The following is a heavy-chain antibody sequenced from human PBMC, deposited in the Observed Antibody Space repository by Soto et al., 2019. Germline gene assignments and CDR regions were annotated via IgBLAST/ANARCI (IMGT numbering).Heavy chain of an antibody. CDR2: LYWNDDR. Sequence: GSGPTLVNPTQTLTLTCTFSGLSLSSIGVAVGWIRQPPGKALEWLALLYWNDDRRYSPSLKSRLTITKDTSKNQVVLTMTNMDPADTATYYCAHSASVPCCYYFDSWGQGTLVTVSS. V-gene: IGHV2-5*01. D-gene: IGHD1-26*01. CDR1: GLSLSSIGVA. J-gene: IGHJ4*02. CDR3: AHSASVPCCYYFDS.